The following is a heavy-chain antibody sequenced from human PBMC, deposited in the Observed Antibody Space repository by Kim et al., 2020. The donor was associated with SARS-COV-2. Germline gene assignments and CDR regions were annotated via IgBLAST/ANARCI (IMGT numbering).Heavy chain of an antibody. CDR3: AKPQAVAGTYGDWFDP. J-gene: IGHJ5*02. Sequence: GGSLRLSCAASGFTFSSYAMSWVRQAPGKGLEWVSAISGSGGSTYYADSVKGRFTISRDNSKNTLYLQMNSLRAEDTAVYYCAKPQAVAGTYGDWFDPWGQGTLVTVSS. CDR1: GFTFSSYA. CDR2: ISGSGGST. D-gene: IGHD6-19*01. V-gene: IGHV3-23*01.